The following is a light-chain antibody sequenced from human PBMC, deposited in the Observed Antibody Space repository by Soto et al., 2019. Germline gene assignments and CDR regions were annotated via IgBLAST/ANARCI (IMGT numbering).Light chain of an antibody. V-gene: IGKV3-15*01. J-gene: IGKJ1*01. CDR3: QQYNNWWT. Sequence: EIVMTQSTATLSVSPGERATLSCRASQSVSTSLAWYQQKPGQAPRLLISGASNRATGVPARFSGSGSETEFTLTISSLQSEDFAVYYCQQYNNWWTFGQGTKVEIK. CDR2: GAS. CDR1: QSVSTS.